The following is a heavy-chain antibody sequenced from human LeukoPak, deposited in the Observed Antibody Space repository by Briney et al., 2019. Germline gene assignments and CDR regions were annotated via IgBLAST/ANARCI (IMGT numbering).Heavy chain of an antibody. CDR2: IYYSGST. D-gene: IGHD2-2*01. J-gene: IGHJ5*02. CDR1: GGSITSSRYY. CDR3: ARAPRVVIPSPESFHP. V-gene: IGHV4-39*01. Sequence: SETLSLTCSVSGGSITSSRYYWGWIRQSPGGGLEWIGTIYYSGSTYYNPSLRSRVTISADTSKSQFSLNLSPVTAADTAVYFCARAPRVVIPSPESFHPWGQGTPVTVSS.